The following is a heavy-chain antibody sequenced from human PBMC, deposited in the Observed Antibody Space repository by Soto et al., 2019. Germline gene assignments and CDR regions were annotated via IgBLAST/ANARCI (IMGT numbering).Heavy chain of an antibody. D-gene: IGHD2-8*01. CDR3: AKGRREWGV. CDR2: INHSGNT. J-gene: IGHJ6*02. V-gene: IGHV4-34*01. Sequence: PSETLSLTCAVNGGSFSDNYWNWIRQYPGKGLEWIGEINHSGNTNYNPSLKSRVTISVDTSKNQFSLKVSSVTAEDTAIYYCAKGRREWGVRGQGTTVTVS. CDR1: GGSFSDNY.